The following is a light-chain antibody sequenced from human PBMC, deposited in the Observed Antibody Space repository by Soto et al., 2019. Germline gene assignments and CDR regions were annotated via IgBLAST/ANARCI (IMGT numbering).Light chain of an antibody. V-gene: IGKV1-5*03. CDR1: QSISSW. CDR2: KAS. Sequence: DIQMTQSPSSVYASVGDRVNITCRASQSISSWLAWYQQKPGKAPKLLIYKASSLESGVPSRFSGSGSGTEFTLTISSLQPDDFATYYCQQYNSYSLTFGQGTKVDIK. CDR3: QQYNSYSLT. J-gene: IGKJ1*01.